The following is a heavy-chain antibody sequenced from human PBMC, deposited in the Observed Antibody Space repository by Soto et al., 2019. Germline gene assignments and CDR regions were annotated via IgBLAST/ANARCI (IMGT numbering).Heavy chain of an antibody. V-gene: IGHV5-51*01. CDR3: ARQGEYCSGDNCFTGS. CDR1: GYSFTSYW. Sequence: GESLKISCKGSGYSFTSYWIGWVRQMPGKGLEWMGIIYPGDSDTRYSPSFQGQVTISADKSINTAYLQWSSLKASDTAMYYCARQGEYCSGDNCFTGSWGQETLVTVPS. CDR2: IYPGDSDT. J-gene: IGHJ5*02. D-gene: IGHD2-15*01.